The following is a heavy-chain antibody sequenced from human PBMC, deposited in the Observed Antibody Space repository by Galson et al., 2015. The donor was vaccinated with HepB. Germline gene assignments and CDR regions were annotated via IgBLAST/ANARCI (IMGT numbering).Heavy chain of an antibody. CDR3: TRRGDSSGYSSL. CDR2: IGSKANSYAT. Sequence: SLRLSCAASGFTFSGSAMHWVRQASGRGLEWVGRIGSKANSYATAYAASVKGRFTIASDDSKNTAYMQMNSLKTEDTAVYYCTRRGDSSGYSSLWGQGTLVTVAS. CDR1: GFTFSGSA. J-gene: IGHJ4*02. D-gene: IGHD6-13*01. V-gene: IGHV3-73*01.